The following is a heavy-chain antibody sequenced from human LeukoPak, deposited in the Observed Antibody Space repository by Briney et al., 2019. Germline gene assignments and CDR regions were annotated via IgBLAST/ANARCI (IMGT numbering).Heavy chain of an antibody. CDR3: ARRVQKLVATRWFDP. CDR1: GYTFDDEY. V-gene: IGHV1-2*02. J-gene: IGHJ5*02. Sequence: ASVKVSCKASGYTFDDEYIHWVRQAPGLGLEWMGWINPKNGDTNYAQKFQGRVTMTRDTSISTAHMELRRLKSDDSAVYYCARRVQKLVATRWFDPWGQGTLVTVSS. CDR2: INPKNGDT. D-gene: IGHD5-12*01.